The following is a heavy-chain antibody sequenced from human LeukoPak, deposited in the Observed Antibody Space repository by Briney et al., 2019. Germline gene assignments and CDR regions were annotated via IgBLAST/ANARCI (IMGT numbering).Heavy chain of an antibody. J-gene: IGHJ4*02. CDR1: GGSITSNSYS. D-gene: IGHD5-18*01. Sequence: SETLSLTCTVSGGSITSNSYSWGWIRQPPGKGLQWIVTLSHAGTNYYNPSLKSRVTTPVDRSKNQFSLKLTSVTATDTAVYYCARLRGGVQLWGDWGQGTLVTVSS. CDR3: ARLRGGVQLWGD. V-gene: IGHV4-39*01. CDR2: LSHAGTN.